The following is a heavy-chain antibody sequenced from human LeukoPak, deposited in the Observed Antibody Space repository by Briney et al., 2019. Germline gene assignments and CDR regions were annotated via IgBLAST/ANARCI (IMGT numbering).Heavy chain of an antibody. CDR3: VKGDRGHSVPDY. CDR2: ITWNSGTI. D-gene: IGHD2-21*01. CDR1: GFTFDDYA. Sequence: GGSLRLSCAASGFTFDDYAMHWLRQAPGKGLERVSGITWNSGTIGYADSVKGRFTISRDNAKNSLYLQMNSLRAEDTALYYCVKGDRGHSVPDYWGQGTPVTVSS. J-gene: IGHJ4*02. V-gene: IGHV3-9*01.